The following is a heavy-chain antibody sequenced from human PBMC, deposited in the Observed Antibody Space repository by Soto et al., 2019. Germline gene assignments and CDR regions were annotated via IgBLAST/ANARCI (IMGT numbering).Heavy chain of an antibody. D-gene: IGHD3-16*01. V-gene: IGHV3-48*02. J-gene: IGHJ4*02. CDR2: ISATSAKI. CDR1: GFKFNYYA. Sequence: EVQLVESGGGLVQPGGSLRLSCAASGFKFNYYAMNWVRQVPGKGLEWVSYISATSAKIDYADSVKGRFTISRDNARNSLYLQMNSLRDEDTAVYHCVADSSYGSHWVSHFAQWGRGPLVTVSS. CDR3: VADSSYGSHWVSHFAQ.